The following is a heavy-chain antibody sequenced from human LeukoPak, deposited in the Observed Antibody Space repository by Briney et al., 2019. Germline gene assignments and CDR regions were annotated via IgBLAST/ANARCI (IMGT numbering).Heavy chain of an antibody. CDR3: ARSKPIFGEDLFGWFDP. Sequence: GGSLRLSCAASGFTFSSYSMNWVRQAPGKGLEWVSSISSSSSYIYYADSVKGRFTISRDNAKNSLYLQMNSLRAEDTAVYYCARSKPIFGEDLFGWFDPWGQGTLVTVSS. CDR1: GFTFSSYS. CDR2: ISSSSSYI. V-gene: IGHV3-21*01. D-gene: IGHD3-3*01. J-gene: IGHJ5*02.